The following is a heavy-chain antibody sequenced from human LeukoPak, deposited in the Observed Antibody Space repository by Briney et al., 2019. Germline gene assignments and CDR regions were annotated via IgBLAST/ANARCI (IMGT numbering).Heavy chain of an antibody. CDR3: ARHLAAGRGGAYYYYMDV. CDR2: IYYSGST. J-gene: IGHJ6*03. CDR1: GGSISSSSYY. D-gene: IGHD3-10*01. Sequence: SETLSLTCTVSGGSISSSSYYWGWIRQPPGKGLEWIGSIYYSGSTYYDPSLKSRVTISVDTSKNQFSLMLTSVTAADTAVYYCARHLAAGRGGAYYYYMDVWGKGTTVTVSS. V-gene: IGHV4-39*01.